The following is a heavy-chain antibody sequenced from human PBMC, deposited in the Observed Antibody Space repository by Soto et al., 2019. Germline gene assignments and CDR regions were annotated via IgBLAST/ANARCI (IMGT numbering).Heavy chain of an antibody. CDR1: GFTFSSYS. CDR2: ISSSSSYI. D-gene: IGHD6-19*01. J-gene: IGHJ4*02. CDR3: ARDLGSYSSGWNGLY. V-gene: IGHV3-21*01. Sequence: PGGSLRLSCAASGFTFSSYSMNWVRQAPGKGLEWVSSISSSSSYIYYADSVKGRFTISGDNAKNSLYLQMNSLRAEDTAVYYCARDLGSYSSGWNGLYWGQGTLVTVSS.